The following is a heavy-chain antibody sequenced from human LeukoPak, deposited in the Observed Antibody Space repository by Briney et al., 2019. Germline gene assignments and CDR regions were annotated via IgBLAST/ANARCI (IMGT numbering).Heavy chain of an antibody. D-gene: IGHD6-19*01. CDR1: GYTFTGYY. J-gene: IGHJ5*02. Sequence: GASVEVSCKASGYTFTGYYMHWVRQAPGQGLEWMGWINPNSGGTNYAQKSQGRVTMTRDTSISTAYMELSRLRSDDTAVYYCARDASPASVAGTVSWFDPWGQGTLVTVSS. CDR3: ARDASPASVAGTVSWFDP. CDR2: INPNSGGT. V-gene: IGHV1-2*02.